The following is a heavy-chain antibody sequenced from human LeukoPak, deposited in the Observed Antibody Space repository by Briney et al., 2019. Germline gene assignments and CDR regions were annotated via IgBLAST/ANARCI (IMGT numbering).Heavy chain of an antibody. V-gene: IGHV3-74*01. Sequence: GGSLRLSCTASGFSFSGHWMHWARQLPGKGLVWVSRISPTGSTTSYADSVKGRFTVSRDNAKNTLYLQVNNLRAEDTAVYYCARGPNSNWSGLDFWGQGTLHTVSS. CDR3: ARGPNSNWSGLDF. D-gene: IGHD6-6*01. J-gene: IGHJ4*02. CDR1: GFSFSGHW. CDR2: ISPTGSTT.